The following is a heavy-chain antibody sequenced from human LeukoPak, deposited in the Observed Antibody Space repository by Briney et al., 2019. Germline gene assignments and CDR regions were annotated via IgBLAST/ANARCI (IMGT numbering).Heavy chain of an antibody. CDR2: IYSTGDT. V-gene: IGHV4-4*07. CDR3: ERGPTSAEVRNWYFDL. J-gene: IGHJ2*01. Sequence: SETLSLTCSVSGGSVSAYHWSWIRQPAGKGLDWIGRIYSTGDTNYNPSLNSRVTMSLDRSKKQFHLNLGSLTAADTAVYYCERGPTSAEVRNWYFDLWGRGTLVVVSS. CDR1: GGSVSAYH. D-gene: IGHD1-14*01.